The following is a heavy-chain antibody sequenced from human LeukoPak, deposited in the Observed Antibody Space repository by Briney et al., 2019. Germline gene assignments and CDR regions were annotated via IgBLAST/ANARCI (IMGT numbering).Heavy chain of an antibody. V-gene: IGHV3-23*01. Sequence: GRSLRLSCAASGFTFSSYAMSWVRQVPGKGLDWVSTISGSGGYIYYADSVKGRFTISRDNSKNTLYLQMNSLRAEDTAVYYCARLDCSSTSCYAHDYYYFYGVDVWGKGTTVTVSS. D-gene: IGHD2-2*01. CDR3: ARLDCSSTSCYAHDYYYFYGVDV. CDR2: ISGSGGYI. CDR1: GFTFSSYA. J-gene: IGHJ6*04.